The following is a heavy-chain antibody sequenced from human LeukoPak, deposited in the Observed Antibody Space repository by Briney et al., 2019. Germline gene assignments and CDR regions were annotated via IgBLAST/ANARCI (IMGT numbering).Heavy chain of an antibody. CDR2: INQSGNT. CDR3: VSLSKWLRGIDY. J-gene: IGHJ4*02. CDR1: GGSFSGYY. Sequence: SETLSLTCAVYGGSFSGYYWTWVRQSPGKGLEWIAEINQSGNTNYSPSLKSRVTVSGDTSKNQFSLKVTSVTAADTAVYYCVSLSKWLRGIDYWGQGTLVTVSS. V-gene: IGHV4-34*01. D-gene: IGHD5-12*01.